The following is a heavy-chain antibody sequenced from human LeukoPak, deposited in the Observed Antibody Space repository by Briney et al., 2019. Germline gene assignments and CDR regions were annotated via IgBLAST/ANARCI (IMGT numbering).Heavy chain of an antibody. CDR1: GFTFSSYG. Sequence: GGSLRLSCAASGFTFSSYGMHWVRQAPGKGLEWVAFIRYDGSNKYYADSVKGRFTISRDNSKNTLYLQMNSLRTEDTAVYYCAKDRGLEYDILTGGGWPSSSGFDYWGQGTLVTVSS. D-gene: IGHD3-9*01. CDR2: IRYDGSNK. J-gene: IGHJ4*02. V-gene: IGHV3-30*02. CDR3: AKDRGLEYDILTGGGWPSSSGFDY.